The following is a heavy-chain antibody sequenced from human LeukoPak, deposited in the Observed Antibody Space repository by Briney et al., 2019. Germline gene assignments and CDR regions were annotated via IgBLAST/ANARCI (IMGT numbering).Heavy chain of an antibody. V-gene: IGHV3-30*02. Sequence: GGSLRLSCAAYGFIFSTFGMHWVRQAPGKGLEWVAFIHYDGSNKYYGDSVKGRFTISRDNSKNTLYLEMNSLRVEDTAVYYCAKRDYLDVWGKGTTVTVSS. J-gene: IGHJ6*03. CDR3: AKRDYLDV. CDR2: IHYDGSNK. CDR1: GFIFSTFG.